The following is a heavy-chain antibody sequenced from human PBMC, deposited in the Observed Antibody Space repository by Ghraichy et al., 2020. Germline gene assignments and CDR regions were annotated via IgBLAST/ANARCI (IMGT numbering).Heavy chain of an antibody. CDR3: ARRYLPRGSGSYYRSYYFDY. Sequence: SETLSLTCAVYGGSFSGYYWSWIRQPPGKGLEWIGEINHSGSTNYNPSLKSRVTISVDTSKNQFSLKLSSVTAADTAVYYCARRYLPRGSGSYYRSYYFDYWGQGTLVTVSS. D-gene: IGHD3-10*01. J-gene: IGHJ4*02. V-gene: IGHV4-34*01. CDR1: GGSFSGYY. CDR2: INHSGST.